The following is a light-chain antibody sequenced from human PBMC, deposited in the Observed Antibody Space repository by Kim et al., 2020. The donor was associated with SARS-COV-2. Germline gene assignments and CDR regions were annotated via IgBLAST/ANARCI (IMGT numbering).Light chain of an antibody. V-gene: IGLV2-8*01. CDR2: EVS. J-gene: IGLJ2*01. CDR1: SSDVGGYNY. Sequence: QSVTSACAGTSSDVGGYNYVSWYQQHPGKAPKLMIYEVSKRPSGVPDRFSGSKSGNTASLTVSGLQAEDEADYYCSSYAGSNFFVVFGGGTQLTVL. CDR3: SSYAGSNFFVV.